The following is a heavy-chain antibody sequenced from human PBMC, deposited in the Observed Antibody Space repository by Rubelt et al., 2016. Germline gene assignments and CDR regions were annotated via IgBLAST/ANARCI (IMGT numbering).Heavy chain of an antibody. Sequence: QLQLQESGPGLVKPSETLSLTCTVSGGSINSRSYYWGWIRQPPGKGLEWIGSIYYSESTYYNPSLKSRVTISVDTSKNQFSLRLSSVTAADTAVYYCARSHYKDSRAYFPWGQGTLVTVPP. CDR3: ARSHYKDSRAYFP. D-gene: IGHD3-22*01. CDR1: GGSINSRSYY. J-gene: IGHJ5*02. V-gene: IGHV4-39*01. CDR2: IYYSEST.